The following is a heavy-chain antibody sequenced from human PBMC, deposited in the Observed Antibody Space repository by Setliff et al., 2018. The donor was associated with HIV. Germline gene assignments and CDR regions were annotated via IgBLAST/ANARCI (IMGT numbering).Heavy chain of an antibody. CDR1: GYTFTDYY. CDR2: INSASGGT. Sequence: GASVKVSCKASGYTFTDYYIHWVRQAPGQGLEWMGWINSASGGTNYAQNFQGRVTVTRDTSINTAYVELNSLESDDTAVYYYARDYLHVFDIWGQGTMVTVSS. V-gene: IGHV1-2*02. CDR3: ARDYLHVFDI. J-gene: IGHJ3*02.